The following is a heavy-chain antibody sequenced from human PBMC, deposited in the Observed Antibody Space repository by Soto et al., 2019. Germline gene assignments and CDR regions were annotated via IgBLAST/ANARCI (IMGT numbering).Heavy chain of an antibody. Sequence: EVQLVEAGGGLVQPGGSLRLSCAASGFTFSSYWMHWVRQAPGKGLVWVSRINSEGSSTSYADSVKGRFTISRDNAKNTLYLQMNSLRAEDTAVYYCARVGRDEVYDFWSGYYSNQYYYYYMDVWGKGTTVTVSS. J-gene: IGHJ6*03. V-gene: IGHV3-74*01. CDR2: INSEGSST. D-gene: IGHD3-3*01. CDR1: GFTFSSYW. CDR3: ARVGRDEVYDFWSGYYSNQYYYYYMDV.